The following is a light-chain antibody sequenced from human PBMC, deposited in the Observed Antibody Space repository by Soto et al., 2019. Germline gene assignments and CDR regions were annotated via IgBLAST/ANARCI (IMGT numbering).Light chain of an antibody. CDR3: QQRNNWQA. CDR1: QSVSRY. Sequence: EIVLTQSPATLSLSPGERATLSCRASQSVSRYLAWYQQKPGQAPRLLIYDASNRATGIPVRFSGSGSGTDFTLTISSLEPEDFAVYYCQQRNNWQAFGQGTRLEIK. J-gene: IGKJ5*01. V-gene: IGKV3-11*01. CDR2: DAS.